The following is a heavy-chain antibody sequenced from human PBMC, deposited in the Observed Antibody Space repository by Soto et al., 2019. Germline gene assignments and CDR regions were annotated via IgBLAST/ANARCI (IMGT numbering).Heavy chain of an antibody. V-gene: IGHV1-3*01. CDR2: INAGNGNT. CDR1: GYTFTSYA. J-gene: IGHJ4*02. D-gene: IGHD5-12*01. Sequence: ASVKVSCKASGYTFTSYAMHWLRQAPGQRLEWMGWINAGNGNTKYSQKFQGRVTITRDTSASTAYMELSSLRSEDTAVYYCARMSVEMATIGYFDYWGQGTLVTVSS. CDR3: ARMSVEMATIGYFDY.